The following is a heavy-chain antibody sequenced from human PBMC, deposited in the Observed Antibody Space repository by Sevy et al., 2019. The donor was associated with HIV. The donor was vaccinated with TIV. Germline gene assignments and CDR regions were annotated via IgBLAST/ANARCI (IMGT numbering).Heavy chain of an antibody. J-gene: IGHJ6*03. Sequence: ASVKVSCKASGYTFTSYGISWVRQAPGQGLEWMGWISAYNGNTNYAQKLQGRVTMTTDTSTSTAYMELRGLRSDDTAVYYCARGRGCSGGSCYSRWEYYYYYMDVWGKGTTVTVSS. CDR1: GYTFTSYG. CDR3: ARGRGCSGGSCYSRWEYYYYYMDV. V-gene: IGHV1-18*04. CDR2: ISAYNGNT. D-gene: IGHD2-15*01.